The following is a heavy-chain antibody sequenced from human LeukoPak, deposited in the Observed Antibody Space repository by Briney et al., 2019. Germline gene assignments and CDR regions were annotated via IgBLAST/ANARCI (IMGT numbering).Heavy chain of an antibody. V-gene: IGHV4-59*01. J-gene: IGHJ3*02. CDR2: LYYTGIT. CDR3: ARARIALAGGAFDI. D-gene: IGHD6-19*01. CDR1: GGSISTYY. Sequence: SETLSLTCTVSGGSISTYYWSWIRQPPGKGLEWIGYLYYTGITNYNPSLKSRVTISVDTSKTQFSLKLSSVTAADTAVYYCARARIALAGGAFDIWGPGTMVTISS.